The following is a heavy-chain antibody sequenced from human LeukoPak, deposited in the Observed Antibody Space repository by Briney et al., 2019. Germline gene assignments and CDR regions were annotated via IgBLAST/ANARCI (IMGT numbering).Heavy chain of an antibody. CDR1: GYTFTGYY. D-gene: IGHD6-6*01. CDR3: ARERPIAARLEFGFDP. V-gene: IGHV1-2*02. Sequence: ASVKVSCKASGYTFTGYYMHWVRQAPGRGLEWMGWINPNSGGTNYAQKFQGRVTMTRDTSISTAYMELSRLRSDDTAVYYCARERPIAARLEFGFDPWGQGTLVTVSS. CDR2: INPNSGGT. J-gene: IGHJ5*02.